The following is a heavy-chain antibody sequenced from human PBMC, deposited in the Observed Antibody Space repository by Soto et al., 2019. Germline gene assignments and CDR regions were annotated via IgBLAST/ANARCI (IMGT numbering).Heavy chain of an antibody. CDR3: ARRRGSSSYPVRVSWLERYFDY. V-gene: IGHV4-39*07. Sequence: SETLSLTCTVSGGSVSSSSYCWGWKRQPPGKGLEGVGGIYHSGNTYYNPSLKSRVTISVDTSKNQFSLKLSSVTAADTAVYYCARRRGSSSYPVRVSWLERYFDYWGQGTLVTVSS. CDR2: IYHSGNT. D-gene: IGHD6-6*01. CDR1: GGSVSSSSYC. J-gene: IGHJ4*02.